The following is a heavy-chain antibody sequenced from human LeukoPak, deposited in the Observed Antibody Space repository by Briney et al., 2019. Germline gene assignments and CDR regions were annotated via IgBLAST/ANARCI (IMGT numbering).Heavy chain of an antibody. CDR2: IYSGGST. CDR3: AREVVGALGWFDP. CDR1: GFTVSSNY. Sequence: GGSLRLSCAASGFTVSSNYMSWVRQAPGKGLEWVSVIYSGGSTYYADSVKGRFTISRDNSKNTLYLQMNSLRAEDTAVYYCAREVVGALGWFDPWGQGTLVTVSS. D-gene: IGHD2-15*01. V-gene: IGHV3-53*01. J-gene: IGHJ5*02.